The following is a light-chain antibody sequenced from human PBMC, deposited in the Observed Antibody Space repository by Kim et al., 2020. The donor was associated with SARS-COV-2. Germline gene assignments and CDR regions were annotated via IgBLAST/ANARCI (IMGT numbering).Light chain of an antibody. CDR2: GTS. CDR3: QQYDRPPYT. CDR1: QSVAPNH. V-gene: IGKV3-20*01. J-gene: IGKJ2*01. Sequence: EIVLTQSPGTLSLSPGERATLSCRASQSVAPNHLAWFQQKPGQAPRLLIYGTSSRATGIPDRFSASESGTDFTLTISRLEPEDFAVYFCQQYDRPPYTCGQGTKVEN.